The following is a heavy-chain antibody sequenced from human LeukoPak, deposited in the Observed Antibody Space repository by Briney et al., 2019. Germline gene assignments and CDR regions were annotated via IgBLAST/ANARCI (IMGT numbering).Heavy chain of an antibody. CDR2: ISYDGSNK. Sequence: PGGSLRLSCAASGFTVSSNYMSWVRQAPGKGLEWVTVISYDGSNKYYADSVKGRFTISRDNSKNTLYLQMNSLRAEDTAVYYCARGGEDGSSWYYFAHYYYMDVWGKGTTVTVSS. CDR3: ARGGEDGSSWYYFAHYYYMDV. D-gene: IGHD6-13*01. V-gene: IGHV3-30*03. J-gene: IGHJ6*03. CDR1: GFTVSSNY.